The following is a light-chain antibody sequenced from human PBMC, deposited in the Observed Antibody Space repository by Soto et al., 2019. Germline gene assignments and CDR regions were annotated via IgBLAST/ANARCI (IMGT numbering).Light chain of an antibody. CDR1: SSDVGGYNY. J-gene: IGLJ1*01. Sequence: LTQPASVSGSPGQSITISCTGTSSDVGGYNYVSWYQHHPGKAPKLMIFDVSNRPSGVSNRFSGSKSGNTASLTISGLQPEEEADYYCSSYTTSNTRQIVFGTGTKVTVL. CDR2: DVS. V-gene: IGLV2-14*03. CDR3: SSYTTSNTRQIV.